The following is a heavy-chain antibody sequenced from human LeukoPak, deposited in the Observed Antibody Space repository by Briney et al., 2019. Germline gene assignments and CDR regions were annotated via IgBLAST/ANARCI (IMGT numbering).Heavy chain of an antibody. CDR1: GFTLSSYA. V-gene: IGHV3-23*01. J-gene: IGHJ4*02. Sequence: GSLRLSCAASGFTLSSYAMSWVRQAPGKGLEWVSAISGSGGSTYYADSVKGRFTISRDNSKNTLYLQMNSLRAEDTAVYYCAKWCSSTSCYTGFDYWGQGTLVTVSS. D-gene: IGHD2-2*02. CDR2: ISGSGGST. CDR3: AKWCSSTSCYTGFDY.